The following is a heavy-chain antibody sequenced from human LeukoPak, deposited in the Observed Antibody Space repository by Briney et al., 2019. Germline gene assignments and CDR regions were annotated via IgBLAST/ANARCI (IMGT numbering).Heavy chain of an antibody. V-gene: IGHV3-21*01. CDR3: ARDRGYGGNLFDY. J-gene: IGHJ4*02. D-gene: IGHD4-23*01. CDR1: GFTFSSYS. Sequence: SGGSLRLSCAASGFTFSSYSMNWVRQAPGKGLEWVSSISSSSGYIYYADSVKGRFTISRDDAKNSLYLQMNSLRAEDTAVYYCARDRGYGGNLFDYWGQGTLVTVSS. CDR2: ISSSSGYI.